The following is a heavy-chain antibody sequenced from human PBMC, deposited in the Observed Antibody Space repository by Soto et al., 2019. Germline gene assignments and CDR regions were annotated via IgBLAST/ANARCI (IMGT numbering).Heavy chain of an antibody. CDR1: GGSISSGDYY. Sequence: QVQLQESGPGLVKPSQTLSLTCTVSGGSISSGDYYWSWIRQPPGKGLECIGYIYYSGSTYYKPSLKSRVTISVDMSKNQFSLKLSSVTAADTAVYYCAKALTVVRGLIYYGMDVWGQGTTVTVSS. D-gene: IGHD3-10*01. V-gene: IGHV4-30-4*01. CDR2: IYYSGST. CDR3: AKALTVVRGLIYYGMDV. J-gene: IGHJ6*02.